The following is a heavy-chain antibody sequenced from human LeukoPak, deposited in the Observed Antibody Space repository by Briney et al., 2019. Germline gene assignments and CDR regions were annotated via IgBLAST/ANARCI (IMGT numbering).Heavy chain of an antibody. CDR1: GGSISSSSYY. J-gene: IGHJ4*02. CDR2: IYYSGST. Sequence: SETLSLTCTVPGGSISSSSYYWGWIRQPPGKGLEWIGSIYYSGSTYYNPSLKSRVTISVDTSKNQFSLKLSSVTAADTAVYYCASRGHYYDSSGPGVGYWGQGTLVTVSS. D-gene: IGHD3-22*01. CDR3: ASRGHYYDSSGPGVGY. V-gene: IGHV4-39*01.